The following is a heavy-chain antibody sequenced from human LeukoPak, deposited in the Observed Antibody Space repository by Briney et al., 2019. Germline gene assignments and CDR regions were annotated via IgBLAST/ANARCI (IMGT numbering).Heavy chain of an antibody. CDR2: INHSGST. V-gene: IGHV4-34*01. CDR3: ARPYLRGTVVNNWFDP. Sequence: SETLSLTCAVYGGSFSGYYWTWIRQPPGKGLEWIGEINHSGSTNYNPSLKSRVTISVDTSKNQFSLKLSSVTAADTAVYYCARPYLRGTVVNNWFDPWGQGTLVTVSS. J-gene: IGHJ5*02. D-gene: IGHD4-23*01. CDR1: GGSFSGYY.